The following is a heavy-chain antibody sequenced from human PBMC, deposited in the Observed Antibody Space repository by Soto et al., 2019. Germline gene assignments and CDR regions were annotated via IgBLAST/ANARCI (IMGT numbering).Heavy chain of an antibody. J-gene: IGHJ4*02. Sequence: GGSLRLSCAASGFTFSSYGMHWVRQAPGKGLEWVAVISYISSSSSTIYYADSVKGRFTISRDNAKNSLYLQMNCLRAEDTAVYYRARDPSILYYDYVWGSPGFDYWGQGTLVTVSS. CDR1: GFTFSSYG. V-gene: IGHV3-48*01. CDR2: ISSSSSTI. D-gene: IGHD3-16*01. CDR3: ARDPSILYYDYVWGSPGFDY.